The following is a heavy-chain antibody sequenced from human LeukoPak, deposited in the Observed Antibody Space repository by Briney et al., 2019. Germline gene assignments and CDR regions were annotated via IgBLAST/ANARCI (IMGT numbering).Heavy chain of an antibody. Sequence: GGSLRLSCAASGFTFSDYYMSWIRQAPGKGLEWVSYISSSGSTIYYADSVKGRFTISRDNAKNSLYLQMNSLRAEDTAVYYCARVPHAMVRGVIITEFYFDYWGQGTLVTVSS. CDR1: GFTFSDYY. V-gene: IGHV3-11*04. D-gene: IGHD3-10*01. CDR3: ARVPHAMVRGVIITEFYFDY. J-gene: IGHJ4*02. CDR2: ISSSGSTI.